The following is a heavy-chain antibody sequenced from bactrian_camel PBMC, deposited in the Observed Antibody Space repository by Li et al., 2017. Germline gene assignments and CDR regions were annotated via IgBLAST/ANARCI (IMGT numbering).Heavy chain of an antibody. CDR3: KAEYRSSALRIRSY. Sequence: HVQLVESGGGSVQTGGSLTLSCAVSGYSISSCNMYWYRQAPGKERDLVSTLKSDGTEYYAWAVQGRFTISRDGAKNTVHLQMNNLKPEDTAMYYCKAEYRSSALRIRSYWGRGTQVTVS. CDR1: GYSISSCN. V-gene: IGHV3S53*01. CDR2: LKSDGTE. D-gene: IGHD1*01. J-gene: IGHJ4*01.